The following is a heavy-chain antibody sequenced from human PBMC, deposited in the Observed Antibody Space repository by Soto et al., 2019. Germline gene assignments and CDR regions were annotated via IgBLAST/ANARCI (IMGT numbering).Heavy chain of an antibody. CDR1: GGSISSDDHY. D-gene: IGHD3-22*01. CDR2: IFHSGST. V-gene: IGHV4-31*11. Sequence: QVQLQESGPGLVQPSQTLSLTCGVSGGSISSDDHYWTWIRQSPGRGLEWMGYIFHSGSTHYNPSLKSRISITADTSRNQFSLKLFSVTAADTAVYYCVRLDNGGYYSNQKPYYFDFWGQGTLVTVSS. CDR3: VRLDNGGYYSNQKPYYFDF. J-gene: IGHJ4*02.